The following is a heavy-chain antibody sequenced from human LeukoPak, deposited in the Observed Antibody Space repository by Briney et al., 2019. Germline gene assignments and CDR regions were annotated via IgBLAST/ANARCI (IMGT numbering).Heavy chain of an antibody. Sequence: PSETLSLTCTVSGDSISTYYWSWIRQPPGKGLEWIGYIYYRVTSDYNPSLKSRVTISVDTSKNQFSLKLSSVTAADTAVYYCARRRELWFGELGEDPWGQGTLVTVSS. CDR3: ARRRELWFGELGEDP. CDR2: IYYRVTS. V-gene: IGHV4-59*08. CDR1: GDSISTYY. J-gene: IGHJ5*02. D-gene: IGHD3-10*01.